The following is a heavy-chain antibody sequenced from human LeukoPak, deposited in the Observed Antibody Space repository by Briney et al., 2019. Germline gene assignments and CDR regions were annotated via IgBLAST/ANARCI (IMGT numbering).Heavy chain of an antibody. Sequence: GGSLRLSCAASGFTFSSYAMSWVRQAPGKGLEWVSAISGSGGSTYYADSVKGRFTISRDNSKNTLYLQMNSLRAEDTAVYYCARTPLRYCSGGSCRNWFDPWGQGTLVTVSS. CDR1: GFTFSSYA. CDR2: ISGSGGST. V-gene: IGHV3-23*01. D-gene: IGHD2-15*01. CDR3: ARTPLRYCSGGSCRNWFDP. J-gene: IGHJ5*02.